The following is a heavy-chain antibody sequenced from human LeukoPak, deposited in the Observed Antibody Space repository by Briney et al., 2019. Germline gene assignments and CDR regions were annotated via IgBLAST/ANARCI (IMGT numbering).Heavy chain of an antibody. CDR2: ISGGGGST. D-gene: IGHD3-9*01. CDR1: GFTFSSYA. CDR3: AKDTEEYDILTGYMAS. Sequence: GGSLRLSCAASGFTFSSYAMSWVRQAPGKGLEWVSAISGGGGSTYYADSVKGRFTISRDNSKNTLYLQMNSLRAEDTAVYYCAKDTEEYDILTGYMASWGQGTLVTVSS. J-gene: IGHJ5*02. V-gene: IGHV3-23*01.